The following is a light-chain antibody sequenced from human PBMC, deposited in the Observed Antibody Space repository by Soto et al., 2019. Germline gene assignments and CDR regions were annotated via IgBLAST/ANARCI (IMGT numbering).Light chain of an antibody. CDR1: SSNIGSNY. J-gene: IGLJ1*01. CDR3: AAWDDSLRGYV. CDR2: SDT. V-gene: IGLV1-47*02. Sequence: QPVLTQPPSASGTPGQRVTISCSGSSSNIGSNYVFWYQQLPGTAPKLLVYSDTQRPSGVPDRFSGSKSGTSASLAISGLRSEDEADYYCAAWDDSLRGYVFGTGTKLTVL.